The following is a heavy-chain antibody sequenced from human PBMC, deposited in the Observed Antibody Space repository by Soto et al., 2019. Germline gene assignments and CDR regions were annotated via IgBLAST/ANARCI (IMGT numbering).Heavy chain of an antibody. V-gene: IGHV1-8*01. J-gene: IGHJ3*02. D-gene: IGHD1-26*01. CDR2: MNPNSGNT. CDR1: GYTFTSYD. Sequence: ASVKVSCKASGYTFTSYDINWVRQATGQGLEWMGWMNPNSGNTGYAQKFQGRVTMTRNTSISTAYMELSSLRSEDTAVYYCARGSWELYDAFDIWGQATMVTVSS. CDR3: ARGSWELYDAFDI.